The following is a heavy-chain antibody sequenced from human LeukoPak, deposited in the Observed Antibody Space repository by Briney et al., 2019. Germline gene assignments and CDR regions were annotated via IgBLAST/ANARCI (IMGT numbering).Heavy chain of an antibody. Sequence: GGSLRLSCAASGFTFSTHSMSWVRQSPGKGLEWVSSISSGSSHIYYADSMKGRFTISRDNAKNTLFLQMNSLRAEDTAVYYCVRDFRTQLDGYSPPYHFDYWGQGALVTVSS. CDR3: VRDFRTQLDGYSPPYHFDY. CDR2: ISSGSSHI. J-gene: IGHJ4*02. V-gene: IGHV3-21*01. CDR1: GFTFSTHS. D-gene: IGHD5-24*01.